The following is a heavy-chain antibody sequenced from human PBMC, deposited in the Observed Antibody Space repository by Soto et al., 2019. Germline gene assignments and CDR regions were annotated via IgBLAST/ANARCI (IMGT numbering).Heavy chain of an antibody. CDR1: GFTFSSYS. V-gene: IGHV3-21*01. CDR3: ARDLRDIVVVPAAITPYGMDV. CDR2: ISSSSSYI. D-gene: IGHD2-2*02. Sequence: EVQLVESGGGLVKPGGSLRLSCAASGFTFSSYSMNWVRQAPGKGLEWVSSISSSSSYIYYADSVKGRFTISRDNDKNSLYLQMNSLRAEDTAVYYCARDLRDIVVVPAAITPYGMDVWGQGTTVTVSS. J-gene: IGHJ6*02.